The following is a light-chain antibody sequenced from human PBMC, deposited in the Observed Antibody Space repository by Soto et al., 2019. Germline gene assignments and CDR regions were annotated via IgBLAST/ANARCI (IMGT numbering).Light chain of an antibody. J-gene: IGLJ3*02. V-gene: IGLV2-23*02. CDR2: EVS. Sequence: QSVLTQPASVSGFPGQSITISCTGTSSDVGRYKLVSWYQQHPGKAPKFMIYEVSKRPSGVSSRFSGSKSGNTASLTISGLQAEDEADYYCCSYAGSDSLVFGGGTKLTVL. CDR3: CSYAGSDSLV. CDR1: SSDVGRYKL.